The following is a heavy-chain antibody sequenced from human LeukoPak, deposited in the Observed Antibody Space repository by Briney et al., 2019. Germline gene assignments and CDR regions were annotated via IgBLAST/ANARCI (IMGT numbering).Heavy chain of an antibody. CDR3: ARDFSLQLFDY. CDR2: IWSDGSYK. Sequence: HPGRSLRLSCAASGFTFSSYGFHWVRQAPGKGLEWVAVIWSDGSYKYYADSVKGRFTISRDDSKNTLYLQMNSLRAEDTAVYYCARDFSLQLFDYSGQGTLVTVFS. V-gene: IGHV3-33*01. D-gene: IGHD5-24*01. CDR1: GFTFSSYG. J-gene: IGHJ4*02.